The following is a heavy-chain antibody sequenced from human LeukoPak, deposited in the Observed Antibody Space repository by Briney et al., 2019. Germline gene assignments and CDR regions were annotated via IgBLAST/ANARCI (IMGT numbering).Heavy chain of an antibody. V-gene: IGHV4-30-4*01. Sequence: PSETLSLTCTVSGGSISSGDYYWSWIRQPPGKGLEWIGYIYYSGSTYYNPSLKSRVTISVDTSKNQFSLKLSSVTAADTAVYYCAREGFDSSGYYQVDYWGQGTLVTVSS. J-gene: IGHJ4*02. CDR2: IYYSGST. D-gene: IGHD3-22*01. CDR3: AREGFDSSGYYQVDY. CDR1: GGSISSGDYY.